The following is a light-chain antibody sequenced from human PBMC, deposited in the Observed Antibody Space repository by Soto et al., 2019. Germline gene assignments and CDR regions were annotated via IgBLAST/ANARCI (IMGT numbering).Light chain of an antibody. V-gene: IGKV3-20*01. CDR2: GAS. CDR3: QQYGSSPLT. Sequence: DIVLTQSPATLSLSPGERSTLSCSASQSVSSYLAWYQQKPGQAPRLLIYGASSRATGIPDRFSGSGSGTDFTLTISRLEPEDFAVYYCQQYGSSPLTFGGGTKVDIK. J-gene: IGKJ4*01. CDR1: QSVSSY.